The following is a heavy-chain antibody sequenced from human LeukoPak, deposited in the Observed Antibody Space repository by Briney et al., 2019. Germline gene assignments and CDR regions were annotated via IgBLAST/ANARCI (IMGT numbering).Heavy chain of an antibody. V-gene: IGHV4-39*07. Sequence: PSETLSLTCTVSGGSISSSSYYWGWIRQPPGKGLEWIGSIYYSGSTYYNPSLKSRVTISVDTSKNQFSLKLSSVTAADTAVYYCARDNVLVGAGLDYWGQGTLVTVSS. CDR2: IYYSGST. J-gene: IGHJ4*02. CDR1: GGSISSSSYY. D-gene: IGHD1-26*01. CDR3: ARDNVLVGAGLDY.